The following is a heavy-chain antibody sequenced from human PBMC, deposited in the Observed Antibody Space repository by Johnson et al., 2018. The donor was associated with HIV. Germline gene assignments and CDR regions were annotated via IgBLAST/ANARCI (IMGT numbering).Heavy chain of an antibody. V-gene: IGHV3-20*04. J-gene: IGHJ3*02. Sequence: VQLVESGGGVVRPGGSVRLSCAASGFTFDDYGMSWVRQVPVKGLEWVSGINWNGGSTGHADSVKGRFTISRDNAKNSLYLQMNSLRVEDTALYYCARVLVGATGDFDAFDIWGQGKMVTVSS. CDR3: ARVLVGATGDFDAFDI. CDR2: INWNGGST. D-gene: IGHD1-26*01. CDR1: GFTFDDYG.